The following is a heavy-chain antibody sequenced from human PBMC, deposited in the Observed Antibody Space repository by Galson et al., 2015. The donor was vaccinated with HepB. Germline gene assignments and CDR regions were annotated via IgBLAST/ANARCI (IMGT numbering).Heavy chain of an antibody. D-gene: IGHD3-10*01. Sequence: SLRLSCAASGFTFSSYWMHWVRQAPGKGLVWVSRINSDGSSTSYADSVKGRFTISRDNAKNTLYLQMNSLRAEDTAVYYCARDMLDRSVGGKQYYYYYMDVWGKGTTVTVSS. CDR1: GFTFSSYW. CDR3: ARDMLDRSVGGKQYYYYYMDV. CDR2: INSDGSST. J-gene: IGHJ6*03. V-gene: IGHV3-74*01.